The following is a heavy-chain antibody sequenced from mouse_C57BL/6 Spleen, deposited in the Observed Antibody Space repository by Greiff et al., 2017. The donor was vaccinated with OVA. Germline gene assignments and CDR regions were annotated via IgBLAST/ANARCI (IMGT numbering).Heavy chain of an antibody. CDR1: GFTFSDFY. Sequence: DVKLVESGGGLVQSGRSLRLSCATSGFTFSDFYMEWVRQAPGKGLEWIAASRNKANDYTTEYSASVKGRFIVSRDTSQSILYLQMNALRAEDTAIYYCARDAALYGNYAYFDVWGTGTTVTVSS. V-gene: IGHV7-1*01. J-gene: IGHJ1*03. CDR3: ARDAALYGNYAYFDV. CDR2: SRNKANDYTT. D-gene: IGHD2-1*01.